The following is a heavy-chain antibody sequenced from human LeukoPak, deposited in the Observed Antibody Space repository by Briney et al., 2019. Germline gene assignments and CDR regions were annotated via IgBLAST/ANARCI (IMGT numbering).Heavy chain of an antibody. CDR1: GFTFTTYW. V-gene: IGHV3-7*01. D-gene: IGHD5-24*01. Sequence: GGSLRLSCAASGFTFTTYWMMWVRQAPGKGLEWVAKIKQDGSEEYYVDSVRGRFTISRDNVKNSVYLQMNSLRAEDTAVYYCATRNNGCPYHWGQGTLVTVSS. CDR2: IKQDGSEE. J-gene: IGHJ4*02. CDR3: ATRNNGCPYH.